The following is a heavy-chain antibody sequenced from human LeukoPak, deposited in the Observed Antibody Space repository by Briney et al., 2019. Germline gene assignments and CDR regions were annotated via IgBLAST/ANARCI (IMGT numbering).Heavy chain of an antibody. CDR3: ARDYCSSTSCLFDY. CDR2: INPNSGDT. CDR1: GYTFTSYG. Sequence: PGASVKVSCKASGYTFTSYGISWVRQAPGQGLEWMGRINPNSGDTIYAQKFQGRVTMTRDTSISIAYMELSRLRSDDTAVYYCARDYCSSTSCLFDYWGQGTLVTVSS. D-gene: IGHD2-2*01. V-gene: IGHV1-2*06. J-gene: IGHJ4*02.